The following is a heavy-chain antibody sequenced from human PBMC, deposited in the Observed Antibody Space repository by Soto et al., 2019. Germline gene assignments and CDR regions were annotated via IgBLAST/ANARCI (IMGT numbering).Heavy chain of an antibody. CDR2: INPATGAA. Sequence: QLHLVQSGAVVKKPGASVTVSCSASGYPVTAYYMHWVRQAPGRGLEWMGGINPATGAAKYTQTFQGRVTMTRDTSTITVFMELSGLTSEGTAVFYCARGGGVGVAGSAAFDMWGQGTLVTVSS. J-gene: IGHJ3*02. D-gene: IGHD3-3*01. CDR3: ARGGGVGVAGSAAFDM. CDR1: GYPVTAYY. V-gene: IGHV1-2*02.